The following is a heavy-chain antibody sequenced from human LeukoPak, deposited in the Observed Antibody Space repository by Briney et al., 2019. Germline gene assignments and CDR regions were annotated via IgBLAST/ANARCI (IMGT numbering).Heavy chain of an antibody. Sequence: SETLSLTCTVSGGSISSSPYYWGWIRQPPGTGLEWIGSIYYSGSTYYNPSLKSRVTISVDTSKNQFSLQLNSVTPEDTAVYYCATYSSGWYGAFDIWGQGTMVTVSS. D-gene: IGHD6-19*01. J-gene: IGHJ3*02. CDR2: IYYSGST. CDR1: GGSISSSPYY. V-gene: IGHV4-39*07. CDR3: ATYSSGWYGAFDI.